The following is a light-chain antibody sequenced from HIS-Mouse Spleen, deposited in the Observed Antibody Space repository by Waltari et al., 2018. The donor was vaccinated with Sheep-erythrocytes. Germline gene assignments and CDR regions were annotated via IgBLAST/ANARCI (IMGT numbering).Light chain of an antibody. V-gene: IGKV2-30*02. Sequence: DVVMTQSPLSLPVTLGQPASISCRSSQSLVHSDGNTYLNWFHQRPGQSPRRLIYKVSNRDSGVPDRFSGSGSGTDFTLKISRVEAEDVGVYYCMQGDTFGQGTKLEIK. CDR3: MQGDT. J-gene: IGKJ2*01. CDR1: QSLVHSDGNTY. CDR2: KVS.